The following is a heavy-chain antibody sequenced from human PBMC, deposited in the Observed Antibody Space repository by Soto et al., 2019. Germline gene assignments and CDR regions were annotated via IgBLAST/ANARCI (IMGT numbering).Heavy chain of an antibody. D-gene: IGHD2-21*01. CDR1: GFTFSSYA. Sequence: EVQLLESGGGLVQPGGSLRLYCAASGFTFSSYAMSWVRQAPGQGLEGVSAISGSGGSTYYADSVKGRFTISRDNSKNTLYLQMNSLRAEDTAVYYCAKDHYSALDYWCQGTLVSVYS. CDR3: AKDHYSALDY. V-gene: IGHV3-23*01. J-gene: IGHJ4*02. CDR2: ISGSGGST.